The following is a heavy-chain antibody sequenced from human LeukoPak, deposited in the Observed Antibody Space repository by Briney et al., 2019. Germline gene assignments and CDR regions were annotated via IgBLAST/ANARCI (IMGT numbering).Heavy chain of an antibody. CDR2: IYSGGST. D-gene: IGHD6-19*01. Sequence: GGSLRLSCAASGFTVSSNYMSWVRQAPGKGLEWVSVIYSGGSTYYADSVKGRFTISRDNSKNTLYLQMNSLRAEDTAVYYCARDGGSGWPPLYYFDYWGQGTLATVSS. J-gene: IGHJ4*02. CDR3: ARDGGSGWPPLYYFDY. V-gene: IGHV3-66*02. CDR1: GFTVSSNY.